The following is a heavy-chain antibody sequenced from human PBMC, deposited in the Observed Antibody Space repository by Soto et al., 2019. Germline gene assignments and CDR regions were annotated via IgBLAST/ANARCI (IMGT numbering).Heavy chain of an antibody. D-gene: IGHD2-2*01. CDR1: GFTFSIYA. J-gene: IGHJ6*02. CDR3: AKLGHCSSTCCPGVGRYGMDV. CDR2: ISGSGGST. Sequence: EVQLLESGGGLVQPGGSLRLSCAASGFTFSIYAMSWVRQAPGKGLEWVSAISGSGGSTYYADSVKGRFTISRDNSKNTLYLQMNSLRAEDTAVYYCAKLGHCSSTCCPGVGRYGMDVCGQGTTVTVSS. V-gene: IGHV3-23*01.